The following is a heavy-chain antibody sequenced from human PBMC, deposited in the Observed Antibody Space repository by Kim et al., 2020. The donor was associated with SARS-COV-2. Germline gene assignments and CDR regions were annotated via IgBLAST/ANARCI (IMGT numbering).Heavy chain of an antibody. CDR2: SK. V-gene: IGHV3-30*02. D-gene: IGHD6-6*01. CDR3: AKDHSSSYFDH. Sequence: SKHYVASVEGRFTISRDNSKNTLYLQMSSLRPEDTAVYFCAKDHSSSYFDHWGQGTLVTVSS. J-gene: IGHJ4*02.